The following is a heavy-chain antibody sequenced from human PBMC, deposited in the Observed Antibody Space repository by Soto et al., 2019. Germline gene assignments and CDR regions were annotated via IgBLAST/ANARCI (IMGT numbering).Heavy chain of an antibody. V-gene: IGHV1-2*04. D-gene: IGHD2-8*01. CDR3: ARDMVDGYNSYYYYGMDV. CDR2: INPNSGGT. Sequence: ASVKVSCKASGYTFTGYYMHWGRQAPGQGLEWMGWINPNSGGTNYAQKFQGWVTMTRDTSTSTAYMELSSLRSEDTAVYYCARDMVDGYNSYYYYGMDVWGQGTTVTVSS. CDR1: GYTFTGYY. J-gene: IGHJ6*02.